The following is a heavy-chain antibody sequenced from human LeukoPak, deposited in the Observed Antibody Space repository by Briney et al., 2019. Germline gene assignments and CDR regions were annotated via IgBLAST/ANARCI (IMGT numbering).Heavy chain of an antibody. J-gene: IGHJ6*02. V-gene: IGHV3-7*01. CDR1: GFTFSSYW. Sequence: GGSLRLSCAASGFTFSSYWMTWVRQGPGKGLEWVANIKPDGSLIYYVDSVKGRFTISRDNAKNSLYLQMNSLRAEDTAVYYCARGYQPGWPDSNYYYYGMDVWGQGTTVTVSS. CDR2: IKPDGSLI. CDR3: ARGYQPGWPDSNYYYYGMDV. D-gene: IGHD2-2*01.